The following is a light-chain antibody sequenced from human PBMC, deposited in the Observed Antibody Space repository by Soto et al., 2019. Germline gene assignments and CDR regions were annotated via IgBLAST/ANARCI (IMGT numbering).Light chain of an antibody. CDR2: DAS. CDR1: QSVSSSY. J-gene: IGKJ5*01. Sequence: DIILTQSPATLSLSPGERATLSCGASQSVSSSYVAWYQHRPGLAPRLLIHDASSRATGIPDRFSGTKSVTDFTLTIRILEPEDAAVYFCQQYGSSPITVGQGTRLEI. CDR3: QQYGSSPIT. V-gene: IGKV3D-20*01.